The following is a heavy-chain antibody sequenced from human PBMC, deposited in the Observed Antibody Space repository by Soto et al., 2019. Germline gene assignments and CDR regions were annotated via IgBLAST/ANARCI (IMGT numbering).Heavy chain of an antibody. CDR3: ASVHMHYDSSGYYVNYYYYGMDV. D-gene: IGHD3-22*01. V-gene: IGHV1-3*01. CDR1: GYTFTSYA. J-gene: IGHJ6*02. Sequence: ASVKVSCKASGYTFTSYAMHWVRQAPGQRLEWMGWINAGNGNTKYSQKFQGRVTITRDTSASTAYMELSSLRSEDTAVYYCASVHMHYDSSGYYVNYYYYGMDVWGQGTTVTVYS. CDR2: INAGNGNT.